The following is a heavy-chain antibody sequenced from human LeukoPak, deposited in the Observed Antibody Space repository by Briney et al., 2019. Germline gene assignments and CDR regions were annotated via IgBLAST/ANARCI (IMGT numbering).Heavy chain of an antibody. CDR3: AFNPQTYYYGSGSPHWFDP. J-gene: IGHJ5*02. CDR2: ISSSSSYI. D-gene: IGHD3-10*01. Sequence: PGGSLRLSCAASGFTFSSYSMNWVRQALRKGVEWVSSISSSSSYIYYADSVKGRFTISRDNAKNSLYLQMSSLRAEDTAVYYCAFNPQTYYYGSGSPHWFDPWGQGTLVTVSS. CDR1: GFTFSSYS. V-gene: IGHV3-21*01.